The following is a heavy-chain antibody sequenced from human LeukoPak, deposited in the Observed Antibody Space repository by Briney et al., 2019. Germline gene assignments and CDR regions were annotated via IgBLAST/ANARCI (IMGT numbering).Heavy chain of an antibody. V-gene: IGHV4-34*01. CDR1: GGSLSGYY. J-gene: IGHJ4*02. Sequence: SETLSLTCAVYGGSLSGYYWSWIRQPPGKGLEWIGEINHRGATNYNPSLKSRVTIAVDTSKNQFSLRLSSVTAADTAMYYCARGIYGVYYFDYWGQGALVTVSS. D-gene: IGHD4-17*01. CDR2: INHRGAT. CDR3: ARGIYGVYYFDY.